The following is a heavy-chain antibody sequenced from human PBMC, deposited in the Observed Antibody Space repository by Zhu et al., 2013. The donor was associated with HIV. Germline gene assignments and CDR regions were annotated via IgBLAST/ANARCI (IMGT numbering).Heavy chain of an antibody. CDR3: ARDSGDIVVVVAATARLNWFDP. J-gene: IGHJ5*02. D-gene: IGHD2-15*01. V-gene: IGHV1-18*01. CDR1: GYTFTSYG. Sequence: QVQLVQSGAEVKKPGASVKVSCKASGYTFTSYGISWVRQAPGQGLEWMGWISAYNGNTNYAQKLQGRVTMTTDTSTSTAYMELRSLRSDDTAVYYCARDSGDIVVVVAATARLNWFDPWGQGTLVTVSS. CDR2: ISAYNGNT.